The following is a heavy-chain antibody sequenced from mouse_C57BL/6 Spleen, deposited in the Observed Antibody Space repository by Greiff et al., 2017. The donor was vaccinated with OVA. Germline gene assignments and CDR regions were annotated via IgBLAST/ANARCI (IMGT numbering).Heavy chain of an antibody. J-gene: IGHJ4*01. CDR3: SRSVVSAGYYALDY. V-gene: IGHV1-80*01. D-gene: IGHD1-1*02. Sequence: QVQLLQSGAELVKPGASVKLSCKASGYAFSSYWMHWVKQRPGKGLEWIGQIYPGDGYTNYNGKFKGKATLTADKSSSTASMQLSSLTSEGSAVYFYSRSVVSAGYYALDYWGQGTSVTVSS. CDR1: GYAFSSYW. CDR2: IYPGDGYT.